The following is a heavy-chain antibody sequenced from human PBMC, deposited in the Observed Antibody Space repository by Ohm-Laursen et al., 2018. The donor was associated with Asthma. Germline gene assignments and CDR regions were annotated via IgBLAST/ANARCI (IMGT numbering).Heavy chain of an antibody. CDR2: IIPDGEGTT. Sequence: VASVKVSCKASGYIFSNFFIHWMRQAPGQGLEWMGKIIPDGEGTTTYAPRFQGRVTMTRDTSTSTAYMELNSLRSDDTAVYYCARDNWGLGSWGQGTLVTVSS. CDR3: ARDNWGLGS. V-gene: IGHV1-46*03. J-gene: IGHJ5*02. CDR1: GYIFSNFF. D-gene: IGHD7-27*01.